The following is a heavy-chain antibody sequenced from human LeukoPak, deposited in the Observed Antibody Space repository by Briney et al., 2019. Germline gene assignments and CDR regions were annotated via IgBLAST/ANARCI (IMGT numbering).Heavy chain of an antibody. CDR1: GFTFSNAW. V-gene: IGHV3-15*01. D-gene: IGHD1-26*01. CDR2: IKSKTDGGTT. Sequence: PGGSLRLSCAASGFTFSNAWMSWVRQAPGKGLEWVGRIKSKTDGGTTDYAAPVKGRFTISRDDSKNTLYLQMNSLKTEDTAVYYCTTDNPRIVGATLGGQGTLVTVSS. J-gene: IGHJ4*02. CDR3: TTDNPRIVGATL.